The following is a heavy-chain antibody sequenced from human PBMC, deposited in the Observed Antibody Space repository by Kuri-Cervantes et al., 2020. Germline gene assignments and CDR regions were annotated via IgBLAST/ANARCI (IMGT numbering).Heavy chain of an antibody. V-gene: IGHV3-48*04. CDR2: ISSSSSTI. J-gene: IGHJ6*03. CDR1: GFTFSSYS. CDR3: ARGARYYYMDV. Sequence: LSLICAASGFTFSSYSMSWVRQAPGKGLEWVSYISSSSSTIYYADSVKGRFTISRDNAKNSLYLQMNSLRAEDTAVYYCARGARYYYMDVWGQGTTVTDSS.